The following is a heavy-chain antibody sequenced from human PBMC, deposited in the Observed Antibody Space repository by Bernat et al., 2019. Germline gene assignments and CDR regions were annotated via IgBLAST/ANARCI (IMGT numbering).Heavy chain of an antibody. CDR3: WATRWGDYSLDI. J-gene: IGHJ3*02. Sequence: VDTTRARVKASGRATEFTFINYAIQWVRQAPGQSLEWMGWINAANGNTRYSQKFQGRVTITRDTSASTAYMELSSLISEDTAVYSCWATRWGDYSLDIWGQG. D-gene: IGHD4-11*01. CDR2: INAANGNT. CDR1: EFTFINYA. V-gene: IGHV1-3*01.